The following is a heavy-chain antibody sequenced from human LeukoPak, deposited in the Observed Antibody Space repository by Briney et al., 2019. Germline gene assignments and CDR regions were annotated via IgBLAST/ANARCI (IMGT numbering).Heavy chain of an antibody. J-gene: IGHJ4*02. CDR1: GYTFTGYY. D-gene: IGHD3-22*01. CDR3: ARGPPTSGSSGYYLYYFDY. Sequence: ASVKVSCKASGYTFTGYYMHWVRQAPGQGLEWMGWINPNSGGTNYAQKFQGRVTMTRDTSISTGYMELSRLRSDDTAVYYCARGPPTSGSSGYYLYYFDYWGQGTLVTVSS. V-gene: IGHV1-2*02. CDR2: INPNSGGT.